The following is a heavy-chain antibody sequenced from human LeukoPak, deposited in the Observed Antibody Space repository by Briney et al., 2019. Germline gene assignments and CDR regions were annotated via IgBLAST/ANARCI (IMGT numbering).Heavy chain of an antibody. J-gene: IGHJ4*02. CDR2: ITVDDVT. V-gene: IGHV3-23*01. Sequence: QPGGSLRLSCAASGFTFSSYAMSWVRQAPGKGLEWISTITVDDVTYYAASVKGRFTISRYNSRNTLSLQMNSLRAEDTAVYYCAKALVPYCSGGSCYSFDYWGQGTLVTVSS. CDR3: AKALVPYCSGGSCYSFDY. D-gene: IGHD2-15*01. CDR1: GFTFSSYA.